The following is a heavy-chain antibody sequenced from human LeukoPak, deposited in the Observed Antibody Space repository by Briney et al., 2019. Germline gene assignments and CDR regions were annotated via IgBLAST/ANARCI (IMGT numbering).Heavy chain of an antibody. CDR3: ARDRAWNYFDY. CDR1: EFTFSSYA. J-gene: IGHJ4*02. Sequence: GGSLRLSCVVSEFTFSSYAMSWVRQAPGKGLEWVAIISNDGSRKYYAHSVEGRFTISRDNFKNTLYLQMDSLRAEDTAVYYCARDRAWNYFDYWGQGTLVTVSS. D-gene: IGHD3-3*01. CDR2: ISNDGSRK. V-gene: IGHV3-30*03.